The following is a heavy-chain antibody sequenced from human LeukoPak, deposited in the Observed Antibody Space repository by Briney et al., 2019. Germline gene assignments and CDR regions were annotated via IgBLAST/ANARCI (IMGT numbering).Heavy chain of an antibody. Sequence: ASVKVSCKASGYTFTSYDINWVRQATGQGLEWMGWMNPNSGNTGYAQKFQGRVTITRNTSISTAYMELSSLRSEDTAVYYCATDLFPDCSGGSCYSYWGQGTLVTVSS. CDR3: ATDLFPDCSGGSCYSY. CDR1: GYTFTSYD. J-gene: IGHJ4*02. V-gene: IGHV1-8*03. D-gene: IGHD2-15*01. CDR2: MNPNSGNT.